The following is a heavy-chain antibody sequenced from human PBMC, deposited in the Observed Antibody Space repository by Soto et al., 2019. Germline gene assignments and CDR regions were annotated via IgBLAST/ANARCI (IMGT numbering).Heavy chain of an antibody. Sequence: GESLKISCKGSGYSFTSYWIGWVRQMPGKGLGWMGIIYPGDSDTRYSPSFQGQVTISADKSISTAYLQWSSLKASDTAMYYCARTVLYDYGDYVSFVGFDYWGQGTLVTVSS. V-gene: IGHV5-51*01. CDR1: GYSFTSYW. D-gene: IGHD4-17*01. J-gene: IGHJ4*02. CDR2: IYPGDSDT. CDR3: ARTVLYDYGDYVSFVGFDY.